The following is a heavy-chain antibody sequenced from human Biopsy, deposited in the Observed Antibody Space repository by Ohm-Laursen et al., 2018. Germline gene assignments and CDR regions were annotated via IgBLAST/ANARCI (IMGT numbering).Heavy chain of an antibody. Sequence: SLTLSLTCPISGDSVSNNDSAWNCIRQSPSRGLERLGRTYCRTKWYSDSAVSVKSRITISVDISKNQFTLHLKSVSPDDTAVYYCARETPTGIPFNWLDPWGQGTLVIVST. J-gene: IGHJ5*02. CDR3: ARETPTGIPFNWLDP. CDR2: TYCRTKWYS. V-gene: IGHV6-1*01. CDR1: GDSVSNNDSA. D-gene: IGHD1-1*01.